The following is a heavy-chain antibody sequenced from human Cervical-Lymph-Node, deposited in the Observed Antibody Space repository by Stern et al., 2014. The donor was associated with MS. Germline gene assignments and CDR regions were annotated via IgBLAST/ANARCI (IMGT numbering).Heavy chain of an antibody. D-gene: IGHD6-13*01. V-gene: IGHV3-30*18. CDR1: GFTFSTYG. CDR3: AKFPHSSSWYDPYFHY. CDR2: ISYDGSNK. Sequence: QVQLVQSGGGVVQPGRSLRLSCAASGFTFSTYGMHWVRQAPGKGLEWVAVISYDGSNKFYADSVKGRFTISRDNSKNTLYLQMNSLRADDTAMYYCAKFPHSSSWYDPYFHYWCQGTLVTVSS. J-gene: IGHJ4*02.